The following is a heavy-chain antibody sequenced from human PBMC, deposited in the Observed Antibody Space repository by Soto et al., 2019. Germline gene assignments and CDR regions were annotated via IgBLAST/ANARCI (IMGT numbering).Heavy chain of an antibody. J-gene: IGHJ4*02. V-gene: IGHV4-4*02. CDR3: ARWVEVSLDYFDS. Sequence: PSETLSLTCAVSGGSISSSNWWSWVRQPPGKGLEWIGEIYHSGSTNYNPSLKSRVTISVDKSKNQFSLKLSSVTAADTAVYYCARWVEVSLDYFDSWGQGTPVTVSS. D-gene: IGHD1-20*01. CDR1: GGSISSSNW. CDR2: IYHSGST.